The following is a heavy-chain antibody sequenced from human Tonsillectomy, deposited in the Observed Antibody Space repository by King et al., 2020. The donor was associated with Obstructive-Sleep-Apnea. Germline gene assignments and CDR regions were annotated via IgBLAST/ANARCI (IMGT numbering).Heavy chain of an antibody. J-gene: IGHJ4*02. D-gene: IGHD4-17*01. CDR3: TKHLRGGTTTRGEFDY. CDR1: GFSFGDYA. V-gene: IGHV3-9*01. CDR2: ISWYSNSV. Sequence: EVQLVESGGGLVQPGRSLRLSCAASGFSFGDYAIDWVRQAPGRGLEWVAVISWYSNSVDYAVSVRGRFTISRDNARNSLYLQMNSLRAEDTATYYCTKHLRGGTTTRGEFDYWGQGTLVTVSS.